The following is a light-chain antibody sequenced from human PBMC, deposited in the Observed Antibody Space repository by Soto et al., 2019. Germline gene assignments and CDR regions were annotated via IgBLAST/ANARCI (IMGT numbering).Light chain of an antibody. CDR1: QTVSTD. J-gene: IGKJ1*01. V-gene: IGKV1-39*01. Sequence: DIQMTQSPSSLSASVVDRVTISCRASQTVSTDLNWYKQKPGKAPQLLIFAASGLQSGVPSRFSGSGSGTDFTLTISSLQSEDFATYYCHQSHSIPQTFGQGTKVDIK. CDR3: HQSHSIPQT. CDR2: AAS.